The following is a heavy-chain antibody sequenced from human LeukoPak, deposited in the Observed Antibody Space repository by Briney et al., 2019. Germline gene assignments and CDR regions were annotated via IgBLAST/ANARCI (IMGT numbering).Heavy chain of an antibody. J-gene: IGHJ4*02. CDR3: ARVQYCSGGSCYYFDY. CDR1: GGSISSYY. CDR2: IYTSGST. Sequence: SETLFLTCTVSGGSISSYYWSWIRQPAGKELEWIGRIYTSGSTNYNPSLKSRVTMSVDTSKNQFSLKLSSVTAADTAVYYCARVQYCSGGSCYYFDYWGQGTLVTVSS. V-gene: IGHV4-4*07. D-gene: IGHD2-15*01.